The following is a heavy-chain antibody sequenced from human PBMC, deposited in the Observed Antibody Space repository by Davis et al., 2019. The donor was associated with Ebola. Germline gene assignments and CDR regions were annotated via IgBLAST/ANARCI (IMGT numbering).Heavy chain of an antibody. J-gene: IGHJ4*02. Sequence: SETLSLTCTVSGGSISSGDYYWSWIRQPPGKGLEWIGYIYYSGSTYYNPSLKSRVTISVDTSKNQFSLKLSSVTAADTAVYYCARVRSSGWYKVQFAFDYWGQGTLVTVSS. CDR1: GGSISSGDYY. CDR3: ARVRSSGWYKVQFAFDY. V-gene: IGHV4-30-4*01. D-gene: IGHD6-19*01. CDR2: IYYSGST.